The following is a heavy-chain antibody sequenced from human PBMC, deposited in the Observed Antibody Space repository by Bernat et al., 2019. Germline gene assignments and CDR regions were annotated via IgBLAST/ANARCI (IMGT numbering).Heavy chain of an antibody. Sequence: QVQLVQSGAEVKKPGASVKVSCKASGYTFSTYGISWVRQAPGQGLEWMGGIIPIFGTANYAQKFQGRVTITADESTRTAYMEVSSLRSEDTAVYYCARAFSSDSWSGYYFYWGQGTLVTVSS. V-gene: IGHV1-69*13. J-gene: IGHJ4*02. CDR2: IIPIFGTA. CDR1: GYTFSTYG. D-gene: IGHD3-3*01. CDR3: ARAFSSDSWSGYYFY.